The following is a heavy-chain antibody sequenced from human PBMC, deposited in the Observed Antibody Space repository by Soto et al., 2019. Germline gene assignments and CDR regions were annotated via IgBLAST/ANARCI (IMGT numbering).Heavy chain of an antibody. V-gene: IGHV3-23*01. CDR2: ISGSGGST. Sequence: PGGSLRLSCAASGFTFSSYAMSWVRQAPGKGLEWVSAISGSGGSTYYADSVKGRFTISRDNSKNTLYLQMNSLRAEDTAVYYCAKPKRGGPRASYGMDVWGQGTTVTVPS. CDR3: AKPKRGGPRASYGMDV. CDR1: GFTFSSYA. J-gene: IGHJ6*02. D-gene: IGHD2-15*01.